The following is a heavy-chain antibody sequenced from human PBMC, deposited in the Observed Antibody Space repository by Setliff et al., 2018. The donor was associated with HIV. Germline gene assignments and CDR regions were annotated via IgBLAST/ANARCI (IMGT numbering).Heavy chain of an antibody. V-gene: IGHV4-39*07. J-gene: IGHJ6*03. CDR3: ARVPPGPYYYYMDV. Sequence: PSETLSLTCTVSGGSISSSSYYWGWVRQPPGKGLEWIGSVYYSGTTYYNPSLTSRVTISVDTSKNQFSLKLSSVTAADTAVYYCARVPPGPYYYYMDVWGKGTTVTVSS. CDR2: VYYSGTT. CDR1: GGSISSSSYY.